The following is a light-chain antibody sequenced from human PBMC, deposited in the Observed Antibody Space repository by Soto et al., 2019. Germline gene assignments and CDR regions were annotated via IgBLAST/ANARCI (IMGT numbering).Light chain of an antibody. V-gene: IGKV3-15*01. CDR3: QQHDKWPFT. CDR2: GAS. CDR1: QSVSSN. J-gene: IGKJ2*01. Sequence: EIVMTQSPATLSVSPGERATLSCRASQSVSSNLAWYQQKPGQAPTLLIYGASTRATGIPARLSGSGSGTEFTLTISSLQSEDFAVYYCQQHDKWPFTFGQGTKLDIK.